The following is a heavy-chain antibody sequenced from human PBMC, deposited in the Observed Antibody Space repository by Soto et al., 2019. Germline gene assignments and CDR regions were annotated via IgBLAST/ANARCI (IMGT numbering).Heavy chain of an antibody. V-gene: IGHV1-69*13. CDR1: GGTFSSYA. J-gene: IGHJ6*02. CDR2: IIPIFGTA. D-gene: IGHD1-26*01. CDR3: ASGPPPYGGSYSVREILGNPQPGYYYYYGMDV. Sequence: GASVKVSCKASGGTFSSYAISWVRQAPGQGLEWMGGIIPIFGTANYAQKFQGRVTITADESTSTAYMELSSLRSEDTAVYYCASGPPPYGGSYSVREILGNPQPGYYYYYGMDVWGQGTTVTVSS.